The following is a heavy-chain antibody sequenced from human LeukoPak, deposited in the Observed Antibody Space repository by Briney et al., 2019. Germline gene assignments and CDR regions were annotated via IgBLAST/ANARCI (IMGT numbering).Heavy chain of an antibody. Sequence: EPGGSLRLSCAASGFTVSSNYMSWVRQAPGKGLEWVSVIYRDGTTYYADSVKGRFIISRDNSKNTLYLQMNSLRAEDTAVYSCARAYSSSWYFGYWGQGTLVTVSS. CDR2: IYRDGTT. CDR3: ARAYSSSWYFGY. D-gene: IGHD6-13*01. V-gene: IGHV3-53*01. J-gene: IGHJ4*02. CDR1: GFTVSSNY.